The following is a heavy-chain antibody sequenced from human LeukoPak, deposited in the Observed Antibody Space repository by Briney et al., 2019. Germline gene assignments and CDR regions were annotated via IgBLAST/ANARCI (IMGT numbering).Heavy chain of an antibody. V-gene: IGHV1-69*05. J-gene: IGHJ5*02. CDR1: GGTFSSYA. CDR3: ARVAYNWNYFESPGRKPLENWFDP. CDR2: IIPIFGTA. D-gene: IGHD1-7*01. Sequence: GASVKVSCKASGGTFSSYAISWVRQAPGQGLEWMGGIIPIFGTANYAQKFQGRVTITTDESTSTAYMELSSLRSEDTAVYYCARVAYNWNYFESPGRKPLENWFDPWGQGTLVTVSS.